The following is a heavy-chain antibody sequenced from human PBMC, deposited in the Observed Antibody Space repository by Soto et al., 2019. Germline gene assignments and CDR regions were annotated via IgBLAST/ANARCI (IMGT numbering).Heavy chain of an antibody. CDR1: GFTFSSYA. V-gene: IGHV3-23*01. D-gene: IGHD6-13*01. J-gene: IGHJ4*02. CDR2: ISGSGGST. Sequence: EVQLLESGGGLVQPGGSLRLSCAASGFTFSSYAMSWVRQAPGKGLEWVSAISGSGGSTYYADSVKGRFTISRDNSKNTRYLQMNSLRAEDTAVYYCAKGGYSSSWYAGDGNFDYWGQGTLVTVSS. CDR3: AKGGYSSSWYAGDGNFDY.